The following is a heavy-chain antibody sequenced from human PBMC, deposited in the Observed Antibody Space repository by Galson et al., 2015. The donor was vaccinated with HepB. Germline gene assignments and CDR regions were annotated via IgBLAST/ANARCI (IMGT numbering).Heavy chain of an antibody. J-gene: IGHJ3*02. D-gene: IGHD3-22*01. CDR1: GFTFSSYA. CDR2: ISGSGGST. CDR3: AKAEAGYHDSSGPNAFDI. V-gene: IGHV3-23*01. Sequence: SLRLSCAASGFTFSSYAMSWVRQAPGKGLEWVSAISGSGGSTYYADSVKGRFTISRDNSKNTLYLQMNSLRAEDTAVYYCAKAEAGYHDSSGPNAFDIWGQGTMVTVSS.